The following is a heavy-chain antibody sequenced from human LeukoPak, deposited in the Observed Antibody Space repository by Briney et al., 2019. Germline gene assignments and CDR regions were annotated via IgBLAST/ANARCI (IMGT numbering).Heavy chain of an antibody. J-gene: IGHJ6*02. D-gene: IGHD2-21*02. CDR3: ARQSVPAIREKGTDV. V-gene: IGHV5-51*01. CDR2: IYPGDSDT. Sequence: GESLKISCKGSGYSFTSYWIGWVRQMPGKGLEWMGIIYPGDSDTRYSPSFQGQVTISADKSISTAYLQWSSLKASDTAMYYCARQSVPAIREKGTDVWDPGTTVTASS. CDR1: GYSFTSYW.